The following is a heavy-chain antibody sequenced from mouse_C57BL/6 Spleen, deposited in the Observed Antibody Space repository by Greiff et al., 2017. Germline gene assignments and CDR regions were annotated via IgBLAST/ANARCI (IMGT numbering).Heavy chain of an antibody. CDR3: ARSGVLGSGCWFDY. V-gene: IGHV1-62-3*01. Sequence: QVQLQQPGAELVKPGASVKLSCKASGYTFTGYSMHWVKQRPGRGLEWIGWFYPGSGGTYYNEKFKGKATLTVDKSSSTAYMQLSSLTSEDSAVYYCARSGVLGSGCWFDYWGKGTTVTVSA. D-gene: IGHD1-1*01. J-gene: IGHJ3*01. CDR1: GYTFTGYS. CDR2: FYPGSGGT.